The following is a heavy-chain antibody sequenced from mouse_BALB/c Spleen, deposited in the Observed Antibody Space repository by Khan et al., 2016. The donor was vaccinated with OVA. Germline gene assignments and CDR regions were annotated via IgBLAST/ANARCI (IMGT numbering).Heavy chain of an antibody. CDR2: ISYSGST. D-gene: IGHD1-1*01. Sequence: EVQLVETGPGLVKPSQSLSLTCTVTGYSITSNYAWRWTRQFPGNKLEWMGYISYSGSTNYNPSLTSRNSVTRDRSPNQFFLHLNSVTTEDTATYCCARRSYYGYALDYWGQGTSVTVSS. J-gene: IGHJ4*01. V-gene: IGHV3-2*02. CDR1: GYSITSNYA. CDR3: ARRSYYGYALDY.